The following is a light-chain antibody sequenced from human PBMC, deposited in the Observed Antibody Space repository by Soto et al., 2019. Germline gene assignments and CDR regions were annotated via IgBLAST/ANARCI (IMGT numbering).Light chain of an antibody. J-gene: IGLJ3*02. Sequence: QSVLTQPPSVSGAPGQRVTISCTGSSSNIGAGYDVHWYQQLPGTAPKLLIYGNSNRPSGVPDRFSGSKSGTSASLAITGLRAEDEADYYCQSYDSSLSGGVFGGGIKVTVL. CDR1: SSNIGAGYD. CDR2: GNS. CDR3: QSYDSSLSGGV. V-gene: IGLV1-40*01.